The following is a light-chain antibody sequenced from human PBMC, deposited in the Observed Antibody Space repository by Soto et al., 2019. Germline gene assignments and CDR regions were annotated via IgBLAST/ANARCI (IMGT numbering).Light chain of an antibody. CDR3: QSYDSSLSGVV. Sequence: QSVLTQPPSVSGAPVQRVTISCTGSSSNIGAGYDIHWYQQVPGTAPKLLIYGNNNRPSGVPDRFSGSNSGTSASLAITGLQAEDEADYYCQSYDSSLSGVVFGGGTKLTVL. CDR2: GNN. J-gene: IGLJ2*01. V-gene: IGLV1-40*01. CDR1: SSNIGAGYD.